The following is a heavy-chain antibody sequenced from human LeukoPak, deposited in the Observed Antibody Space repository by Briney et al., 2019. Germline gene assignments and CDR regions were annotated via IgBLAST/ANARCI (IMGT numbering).Heavy chain of an antibody. CDR3: ARLPMVRGVIGPYYYYYMDV. V-gene: IGHV5-51*01. CDR1: GYSFTSYW. J-gene: IGHJ6*03. CDR2: IYPGDSDT. D-gene: IGHD3-10*01. Sequence: GESLKISCKGSGYSFTSYWIGWVRQMPGKGLEWMGIIYPGDSDTRYSPSFQGQVTISADKSISTAYLQWRSLKASDTAMYYCARLPMVRGVIGPYYYYYMDVWGKGTTVTISS.